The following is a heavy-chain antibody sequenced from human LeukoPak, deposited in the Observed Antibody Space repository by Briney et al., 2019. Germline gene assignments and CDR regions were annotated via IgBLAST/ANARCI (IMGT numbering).Heavy chain of an antibody. Sequence: GGSLRLSCAASGFTFSSYEMNWVRQAPGKGLEWVSYISSSGSTIYYADSVKGRFTISRGNAKNSLYLQMNSLRAEDTAVYYCARAVVYYYYYMDVWGKGSTVTISS. V-gene: IGHV3-48*03. D-gene: IGHD2-2*01. CDR3: ARAVVYYYYYMDV. CDR1: GFTFSSYE. CDR2: ISSSGSTI. J-gene: IGHJ6*03.